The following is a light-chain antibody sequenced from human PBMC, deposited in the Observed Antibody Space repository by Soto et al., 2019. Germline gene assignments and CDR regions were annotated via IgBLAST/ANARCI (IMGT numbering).Light chain of an antibody. J-gene: IGKJ1*01. CDR1: QSVSSN. CDR3: QQYNNWPWT. V-gene: IGKV3-15*01. Sequence: EIVMTQSPATLPVSPGERATLSSRASQSVSSNLAWYQQKTGQAPRLLIYGASTRDTGIPARFSGSGSGTEFTLPISRLQSEDFEVYYCQQYNNWPWTFGQGTKVDI. CDR2: GAS.